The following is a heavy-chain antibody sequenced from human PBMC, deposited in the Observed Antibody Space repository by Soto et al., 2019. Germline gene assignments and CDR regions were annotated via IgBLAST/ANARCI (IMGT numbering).Heavy chain of an antibody. V-gene: IGHV4-39*01. CDR2: IYYSGYT. CDR3: ARHNGPLYVGYYYDMDV. D-gene: IGHD3-16*01. Sequence: QLQLQESGPGLVKPSETLSLTCTVSGGSISSSSYYWGWIRQPPGKGLEWIGSIYYSGYTYYNPSLKSRVTLSVDTSKTQVSLKLSSVTAADPAVYYCARHNGPLYVGYYYDMDVWGQGTTVTVSS. CDR1: GGSISSSSYY. J-gene: IGHJ6*02.